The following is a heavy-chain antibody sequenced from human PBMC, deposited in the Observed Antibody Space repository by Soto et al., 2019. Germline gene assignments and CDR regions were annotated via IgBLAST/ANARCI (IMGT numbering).Heavy chain of an antibody. Sequence: GASVKVSCKASGGTFSSYAISWVRQAPGQGLEWMGGIIPIFGTANYAQKFQGRVTITADKSTSTAYMELSSLRSEDTAVYYCARVLDTAMETYYYYGMDVWGQGTTVTVSS. D-gene: IGHD5-18*01. J-gene: IGHJ6*02. CDR3: ARVLDTAMETYYYYGMDV. CDR2: IIPIFGTA. CDR1: GGTFSSYA. V-gene: IGHV1-69*06.